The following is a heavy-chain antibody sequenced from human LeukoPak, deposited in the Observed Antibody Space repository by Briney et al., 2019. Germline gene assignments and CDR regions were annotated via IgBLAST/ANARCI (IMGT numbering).Heavy chain of an antibody. Sequence: GESLKISCKGSGYSFTNYWIGWVRQMPGKGLEWMGIIYPDDSDTRQGPSFQGQVTMSADKSICTAYLQWSSLEASDTATYYCARLAKARRDGYNFGFDSWGQGTLVTVSS. CDR1: GYSFTNYW. CDR2: IYPDDSDT. CDR3: ARLAKARRDGYNFGFDS. D-gene: IGHD5-24*01. V-gene: IGHV5-51*01. J-gene: IGHJ4*02.